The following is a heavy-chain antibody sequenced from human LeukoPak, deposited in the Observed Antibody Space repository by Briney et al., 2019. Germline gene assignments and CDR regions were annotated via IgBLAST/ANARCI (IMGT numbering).Heavy chain of an antibody. J-gene: IGHJ6*02. Sequence: ASVQVSCKDSGYTFTSYDINGVRQATGQGVEWMGWMNPNSGNTGYAQKFQGRVTMTRNTSISTAYMELSSLRSEDAAVYYCARGPSSSWYYYYYGMDVWGQGTTVTVSS. V-gene: IGHV1-8*01. CDR2: MNPNSGNT. CDR1: GYTFTSYD. CDR3: ARGPSSSWYYYYYGMDV. D-gene: IGHD6-13*01.